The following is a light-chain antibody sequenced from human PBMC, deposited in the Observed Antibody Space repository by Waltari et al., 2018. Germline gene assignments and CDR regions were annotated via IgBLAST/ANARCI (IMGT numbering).Light chain of an antibody. Sequence: IQMTQAPSTLSASVGDRVTIPCQDSQSLNNWLAWFQQKPGKAPKVLIYKASILESGVPSRFSGSVSGTEFTLTISSLQPDDFGSYYCQQYQKSPWTFGQGTKVEIK. J-gene: IGKJ1*01. V-gene: IGKV1-5*03. CDR1: QSLNNW. CDR3: QQYQKSPWT. CDR2: KAS.